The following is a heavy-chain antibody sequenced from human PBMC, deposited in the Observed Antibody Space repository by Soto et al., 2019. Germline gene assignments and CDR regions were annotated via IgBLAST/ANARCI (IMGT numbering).Heavy chain of an antibody. J-gene: IGHJ5*02. D-gene: IGHD3-10*01. CDR2: SYYSGIT. V-gene: IGHV4-59*08. Sequence: QVQLQESGPGLVKPSETLSLTCTVSGDSISSYYWNWIRHPPGKGLEWIAASYYSGITNYNPTLKRRVTISIDTSKTQFSLKLSSVTAADTAVYYCARSPITMIRGALDPWGQGTLVTVSS. CDR1: GDSISSYY. CDR3: ARSPITMIRGALDP.